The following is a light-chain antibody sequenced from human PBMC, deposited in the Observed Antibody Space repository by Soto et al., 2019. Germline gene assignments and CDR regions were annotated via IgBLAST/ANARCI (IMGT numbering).Light chain of an antibody. CDR2: EVS. J-gene: IGLJ3*02. CDR1: RSDVGGYNY. V-gene: IGLV2-14*01. Sequence: QSALTQPPSASGSPGQSVTISCTGTRSDVGGYNYVSWYQQHPGKAPKLMIYEVSNRPSGVSNRFSGSKSGNTASLTISGLQAEDEADYYCSSYTSSSTLWVFGGGTKLTVL. CDR3: SSYTSSSTLWV.